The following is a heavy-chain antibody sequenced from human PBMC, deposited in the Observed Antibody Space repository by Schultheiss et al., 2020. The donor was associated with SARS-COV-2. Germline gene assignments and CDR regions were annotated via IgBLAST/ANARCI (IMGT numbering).Heavy chain of an antibody. CDR3: ARGESSSWGCWFDP. CDR1: GFTFSSYA. Sequence: GGSLRLSCAASGFTFSSYAMSWIRQAPGKGLEWVSYISSSGSTIYYADSVKGRFTISRDNAKNSLYLQMNSLRAEDTAVYYCARGESSSWGCWFDPWGQGTLVTVSS. J-gene: IGHJ5*02. V-gene: IGHV3-11*01. D-gene: IGHD6-13*01. CDR2: ISSSGSTI.